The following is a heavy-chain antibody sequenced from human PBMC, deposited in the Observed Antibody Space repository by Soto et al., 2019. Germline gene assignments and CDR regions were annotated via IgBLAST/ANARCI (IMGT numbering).Heavy chain of an antibody. CDR2: IIPIFGTA. J-gene: IGHJ5*02. CDR3: ARERGSSSWLGGWFDP. D-gene: IGHD6-13*01. V-gene: IGHV1-69*01. CDR1: GGTFSSYA. Sequence: QVQLVQSGAEVKKPGSSVKVSCKASGGTFSSYAISWVRQAPGQGLEWMGGIIPIFGTANYAQKFQGRVTITADESTSTAYMELSGLRSEDRAVYYCARERGSSSWLGGWFDPWGQGTLVTVSS.